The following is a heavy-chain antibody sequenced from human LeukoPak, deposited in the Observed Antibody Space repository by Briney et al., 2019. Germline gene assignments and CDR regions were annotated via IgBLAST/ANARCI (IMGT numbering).Heavy chain of an antibody. J-gene: IGHJ4*02. Sequence: GGSLRLSCAASGFTFSSYVMHWVRQAPGKGLEWVAFIRYDGSNKYYSDSVKGRFTISRDNSKNTLYLQMNSLRPEDTAVYYCAKGQWLEDWGQGTLVTVSS. CDR1: GFTFSSYV. CDR3: AKGQWLED. D-gene: IGHD6-19*01. CDR2: IRYDGSNK. V-gene: IGHV3-30*02.